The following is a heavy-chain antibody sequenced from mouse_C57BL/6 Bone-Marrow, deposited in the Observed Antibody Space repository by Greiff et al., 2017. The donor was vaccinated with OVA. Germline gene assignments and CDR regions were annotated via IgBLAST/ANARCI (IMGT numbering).Heavy chain of an antibody. CDR2: ISSGGSYT. J-gene: IGHJ4*01. CDR3: ARLRWLLGYYYAMDY. Sequence: DVMLVESGGDLVKPGGSLKLSCAASGFTFSSYGMSWVRQTPDKRLEWVATISSGGSYTYYPDSVKGRFTISRDNAKNTLYLQMSSLKSEDTAMYYSARLRWLLGYYYAMDYWGQGTSVTVSS. D-gene: IGHD2-3*01. V-gene: IGHV5-6*02. CDR1: GFTFSSYG.